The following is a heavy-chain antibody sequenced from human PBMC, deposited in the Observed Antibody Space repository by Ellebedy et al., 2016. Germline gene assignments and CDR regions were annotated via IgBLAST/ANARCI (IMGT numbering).Heavy chain of an antibody. CDR2: INPDGSEK. Sequence: GGSLRLXXAGSGFTFSNHWMTWVRQAPGKGLEWVAHINPDGSEKDYLDSVKGRFSISRDNAKNSLYLQMNSLRVEDTAVYYCGRGHYGLDVWGQGTTVTVSS. V-gene: IGHV3-7*01. CDR3: GRGHYGLDV. CDR1: GFTFSNHW. J-gene: IGHJ6*02.